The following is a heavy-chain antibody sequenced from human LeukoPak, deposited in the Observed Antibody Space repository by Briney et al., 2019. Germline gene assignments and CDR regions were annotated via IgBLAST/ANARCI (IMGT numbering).Heavy chain of an antibody. Sequence: TLSLTCTVSGGSITSSVYYWGWIRQPPGKALEWLALIYWDDDKRYSPSLKSRLTITKDTSKNQVVLTMTNMDPVDTATYYCAHLIAAADAEYFQHWGQGTLVTVSS. CDR2: IYWDDDK. J-gene: IGHJ1*01. V-gene: IGHV2-5*02. D-gene: IGHD6-13*01. CDR1: GGSITSSVYY. CDR3: AHLIAAADAEYFQH.